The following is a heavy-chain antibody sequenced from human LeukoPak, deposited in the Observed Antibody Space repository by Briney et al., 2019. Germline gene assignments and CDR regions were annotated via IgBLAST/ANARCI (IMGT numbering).Heavy chain of an antibody. CDR1: GGTFSSYA. CDR3: AATRAARPARYYYYMDV. CDR2: INPNSGGT. V-gene: IGHV1-2*02. J-gene: IGHJ6*03. D-gene: IGHD6-6*01. Sequence: ASVKVSCKASGGTFSSYAISWVRQAPGQGLEWMGWINPNSGGTNYAQKFQGRVTMTRDTSISTAYMELSRLRSDDTAVYYCAATRAARPARYYYYMDVWGKGTTVTVSS.